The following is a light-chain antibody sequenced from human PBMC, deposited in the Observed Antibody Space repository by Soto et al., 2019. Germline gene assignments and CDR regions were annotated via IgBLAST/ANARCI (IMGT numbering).Light chain of an antibody. CDR1: QDITNS. Sequence: IQVTQSPSSLSASVGDRVTMTCQASQDITNSLNWYQQKPGKAPNLLIFDASNLDAGVPSRFSGSGSGTYFTFTIHSLQPEDVATYYCQQYDHISLTFGGGTKVDIK. J-gene: IGKJ4*01. V-gene: IGKV1-33*01. CDR3: QQYDHISLT. CDR2: DAS.